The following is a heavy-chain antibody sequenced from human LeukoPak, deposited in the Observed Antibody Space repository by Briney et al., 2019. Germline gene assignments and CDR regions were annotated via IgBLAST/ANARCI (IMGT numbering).Heavy chain of an antibody. Sequence: SETLSLTCTVSGGSISRSSYYWGWIRQPPGKGLEWIGHIYYSGSTDDNPSLKSRFTISVDTSKNQFSLKLSSVTAADTAVYYCARVAAKTVDYWGQGTLVTVSS. J-gene: IGHJ4*02. CDR3: ARVAAKTVDY. V-gene: IGHV4-39*07. D-gene: IGHD6-19*01. CDR1: GGSISRSSYY. CDR2: IYYSGST.